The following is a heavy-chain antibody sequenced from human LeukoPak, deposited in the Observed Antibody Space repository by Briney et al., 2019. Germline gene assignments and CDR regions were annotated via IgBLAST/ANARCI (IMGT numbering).Heavy chain of an antibody. V-gene: IGHV3-48*02. CDR2: ISTTSNTI. J-gene: IGHJ4*02. CDR3: ARDLWGTSGYRFDY. D-gene: IGHD3-22*01. Sequence: GGSLRLSCAASGFTFSSYSMNWVRQPPGKGLEWVSHISTTSNTIFYADSVKGRFTISRDNAENSLYLQMNSLRDEDTAVYYCARDLWGTSGYRFDYWGQGTLVTVSS. CDR1: GFTFSSYS.